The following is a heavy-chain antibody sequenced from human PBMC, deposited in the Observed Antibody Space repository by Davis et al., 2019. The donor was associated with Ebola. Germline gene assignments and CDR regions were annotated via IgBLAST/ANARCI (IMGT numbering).Heavy chain of an antibody. V-gene: IGHV4-34*01. CDR2: INHSGST. D-gene: IGHD3-22*01. CDR1: GVSFSGYY. J-gene: IGHJ4*02. CDR3: ARVRYYYDSSGYYRGHYFDY. Sequence: SETLSLTCAVYGVSFSGYYWSWTPLPPGKGLEWIGEINHSGSTNYNPSLKSRVTISVDTSKNQFSLKLRSVTAADPAVYYCARVRYYYDSSGYYRGHYFDYWGQGTLVTVSS.